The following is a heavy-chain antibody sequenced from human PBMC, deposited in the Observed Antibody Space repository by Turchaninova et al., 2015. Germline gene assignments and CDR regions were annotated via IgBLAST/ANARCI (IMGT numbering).Heavy chain of an antibody. Sequence: QVQLVQSGAEVKKPGSQLRVSCKASGGTVSTSAIRWGRQAPGLGLEWMGGIIPIFGTANYAQKFQGRVTITADVSTSTAYMELSSLRSEDTAVYYCARGPDSSGYYYFYWGQGTLVTVSS. CDR2: IIPIFGTA. CDR3: ARGPDSSGYYYFY. V-gene: IGHV1-69*12. J-gene: IGHJ4*02. CDR1: GGTVSTSA. D-gene: IGHD3-22*01.